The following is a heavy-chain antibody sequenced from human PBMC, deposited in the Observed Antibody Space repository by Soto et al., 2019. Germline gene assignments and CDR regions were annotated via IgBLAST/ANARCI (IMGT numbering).Heavy chain of an antibody. D-gene: IGHD5-12*01. V-gene: IGHV3-74*01. CDR3: ARDPIVATIPFDY. CDR1: GFTFSSYW. CDR2: INSDGSST. J-gene: IGHJ4*02. Sequence: LRLSCAASGFTFSSYWMHWVRQAPGKGLVWVSRINSDGSSTSYADSVKGRFTISRDNAKSTLYLQMNSLRAEDTAVYYCARDPIVATIPFDYWGQGTLVTVSS.